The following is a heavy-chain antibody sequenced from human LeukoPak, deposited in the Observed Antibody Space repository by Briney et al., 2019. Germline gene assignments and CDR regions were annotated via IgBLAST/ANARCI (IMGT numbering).Heavy chain of an antibody. D-gene: IGHD5-18*01. J-gene: IGHJ5*02. Sequence: GGSLRLSCAASGFTFSSYAMSWVRQAPGKGLEWVSAISGSGGSTYYADSVKGRFTISRDNSKNTLYLQMNSLRAEDTVVYYCAKDPRGYSLNWFDPWGQGTLVTVSS. V-gene: IGHV3-23*01. CDR2: ISGSGGST. CDR1: GFTFSSYA. CDR3: AKDPRGYSLNWFDP.